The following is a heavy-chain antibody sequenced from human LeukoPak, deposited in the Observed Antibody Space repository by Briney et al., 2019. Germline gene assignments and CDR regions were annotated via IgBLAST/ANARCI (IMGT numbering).Heavy chain of an antibody. J-gene: IGHJ4*02. CDR2: IYYSGST. CDR1: GGSISSGGYY. Sequence: PSETLSLTCTVSGGSISSGGYYWSWIRQHPGKGLEWIGYIYYSGSTYYNPSLKSRVTISVDTSKNQFSLKLSSVTAADTAVYYCARGGTVVTIDYWGQGTLVTVSS. V-gene: IGHV4-31*03. D-gene: IGHD2-15*01. CDR3: ARGGTVVTIDY.